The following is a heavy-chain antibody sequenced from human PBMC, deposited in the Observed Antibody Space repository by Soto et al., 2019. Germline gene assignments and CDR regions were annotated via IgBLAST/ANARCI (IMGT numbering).Heavy chain of an antibody. Sequence: SATLCVTYTVSGDSIGRGGYYWTWIRQHPGKGLEWIAYIYTTGSTYYNPSLKSRVGISVDTSKNQFSLKLSSVTAADTAVYYCARGIPVSGSFDYWGQRPLVPVSS. CDR2: IYTTGST. CDR1: GDSIGRGGYY. CDR3: ARGIPVSGSFDY. J-gene: IGHJ4*02. D-gene: IGHD6-19*01. V-gene: IGHV4-31*03.